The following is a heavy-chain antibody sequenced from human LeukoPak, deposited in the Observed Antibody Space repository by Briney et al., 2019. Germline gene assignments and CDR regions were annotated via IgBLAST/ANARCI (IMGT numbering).Heavy chain of an antibody. V-gene: IGHV4-34*01. CDR1: GGSFSGYY. CDR2: INHSGST. Sequence: SETLSLTCAVYGGSFSGYYWSWIRQPPGKGLEWIGEINHSGSTNYNPSLKSRVTISVDTSKNQFSLKLSSVTAADTAVYYCARDYYYYDSSGYSAWGQGTLVTVSS. CDR3: ARDYYYYDSSGYSA. D-gene: IGHD3-22*01. J-gene: IGHJ4*02.